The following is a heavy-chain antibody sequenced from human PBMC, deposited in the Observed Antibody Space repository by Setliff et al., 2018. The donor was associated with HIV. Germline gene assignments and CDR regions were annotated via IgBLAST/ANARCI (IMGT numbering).Heavy chain of an antibody. J-gene: IGHJ4*02. V-gene: IGHV4-31*03. CDR3: AREGGSYYWFDY. D-gene: IGHD1-26*01. CDR1: RGSISSGGYY. CDR2: IYYNGIT. Sequence: SETLSLTCTVSRGSISSGGYYWSWIRQHPERGLEWIGYIYYNGITYYNPSLKSRVTISVDTSKNQFSLKLSSVTAADTAVYYCAREGGSYYWFDYWGQGTLVTVSS.